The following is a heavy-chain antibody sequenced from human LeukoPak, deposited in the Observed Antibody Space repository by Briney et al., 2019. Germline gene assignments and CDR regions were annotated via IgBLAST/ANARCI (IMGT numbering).Heavy chain of an antibody. V-gene: IGHV3-23*01. D-gene: IGHD3-10*01. CDR3: AKDHGRDYYGSGRYDY. Sequence: GGSLRLSCAASGLTFGAYTMHWVRQAPGKGLEWVSAISGSGGSTYYADSVKGRFTISRDNSKNTLYLQMNSLRAEDTAVYYCAKDHGRDYYGSGRYDYWGQGTLVTVSS. J-gene: IGHJ4*02. CDR1: GLTFGAYT. CDR2: ISGSGGST.